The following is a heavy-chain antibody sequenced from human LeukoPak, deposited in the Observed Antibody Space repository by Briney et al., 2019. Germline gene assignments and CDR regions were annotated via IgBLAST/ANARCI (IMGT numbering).Heavy chain of an antibody. CDR2: ISYDGSNK. CDR1: GFTFSSYG. V-gene: IGHV3-30*18. Sequence: GGSLRLSCAASGFTFSSYGMHWVRQAPGKGLEWVAVISYDGSNKYYADSVKGRFTISRDNSKNTLYLQMNSLRAEDTAVYYCAKEGPDIVVIPANDYWGQGTLVTVSS. D-gene: IGHD2-2*01. J-gene: IGHJ4*02. CDR3: AKEGPDIVVIPANDY.